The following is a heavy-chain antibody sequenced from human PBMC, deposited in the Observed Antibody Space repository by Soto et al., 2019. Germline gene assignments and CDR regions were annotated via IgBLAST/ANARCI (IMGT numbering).Heavy chain of an antibody. Sequence: EVQLVESGGGLVQPGGSLRLSCAASGFTFSSYWMHWVRQAPGKGLVWVSRINSDGSSTSYAASVKGRFTISRDNAKNTLYLQMNSLRAEDTAVYYCATLSGYPYYFDYWGQGTLVTVSS. CDR2: INSDGSST. J-gene: IGHJ4*02. V-gene: IGHV3-74*01. D-gene: IGHD3-3*01. CDR1: GFTFSSYW. CDR3: ATLSGYPYYFDY.